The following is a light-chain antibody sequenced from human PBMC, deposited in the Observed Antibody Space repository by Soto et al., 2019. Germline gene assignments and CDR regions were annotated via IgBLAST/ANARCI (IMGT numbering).Light chain of an antibody. J-gene: IGLJ1*01. CDR1: SSDVAFYNH. V-gene: IGLV2-14*01. Sequence: QSVLTQPASVSGSPGLSITISCTGTSSDVAFYNHVSWYQQHPGKAPKLLIYEVNNRPPGVSHRFSGSKSGNTASLTISGLQAEDEADYYCSSFASTHTYVFGTGTNLTVL. CDR2: EVN. CDR3: SSFASTHTYV.